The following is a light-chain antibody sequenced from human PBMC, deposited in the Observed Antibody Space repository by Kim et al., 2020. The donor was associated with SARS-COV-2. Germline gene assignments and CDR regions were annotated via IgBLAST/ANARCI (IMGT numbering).Light chain of an antibody. CDR2: GTS. CDR3: QQYDTSPWT. J-gene: IGKJ1*01. Sequence: EVVLTQSPDTLSLSPGERATLFCRTSQSVGSDYLAWYQQKPGQAPRLLIYGTSGRATGIPDRFSGSGSGTDFTLTISRLEPEDFAVFYCQQYDTSPWTFGQGTKLEI. CDR1: QSVGSDY. V-gene: IGKV3-20*01.